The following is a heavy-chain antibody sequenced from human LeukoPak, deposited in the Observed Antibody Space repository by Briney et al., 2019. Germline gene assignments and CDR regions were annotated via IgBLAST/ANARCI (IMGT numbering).Heavy chain of an antibody. V-gene: IGHV1-18*04. CDR3: ARDHLVAGDFDY. J-gene: IGHJ4*02. CDR1: GYTFTSYG. CDR2: ISAYNGNT. D-gene: IGHD6-19*01. Sequence: ASVKVSCKASGYTFTSYGISWVRQAPGQGLEWMGWISAYNGNTNYAQKLQGRVTMTTDTSMSTAYMELRSLRSDDTAVYYCARDHLVAGDFDYWGQGTLVTVSS.